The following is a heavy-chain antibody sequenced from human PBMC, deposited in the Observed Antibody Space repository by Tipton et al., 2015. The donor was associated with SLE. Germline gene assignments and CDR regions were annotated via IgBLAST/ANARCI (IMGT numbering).Heavy chain of an antibody. CDR1: GGSISSGGYY. V-gene: IGHV4-31*03. CDR2: INHSGST. D-gene: IGHD6-19*01. CDR3: ARGRGLDLH. J-gene: IGHJ4*02. Sequence: TLSLTCTVSGGSISSGGYYWSWIRQHPGKGLEWIGEINHSGSTNYNPSLKSRVTISVDTSKNQFSLKLSSVTAADTAVYYCARGRGLDLHWGQGTLVTVSS.